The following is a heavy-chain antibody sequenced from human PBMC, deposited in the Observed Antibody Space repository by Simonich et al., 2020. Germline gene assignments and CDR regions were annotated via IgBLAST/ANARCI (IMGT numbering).Heavy chain of an antibody. CDR3: AKDSSLVGATDWFDP. D-gene: IGHD1-26*01. V-gene: IGHV3-23*01. CDR1: GFTFSSYA. J-gene: IGHJ5*02. CDR2: IRGSGGST. Sequence: EVQLLESGGGLVQPGGSLRLSCAASGFTFSSYAMSWVRQAPGKGMGWVSAIRGSGGSTYYADSVKGRFTISRDNSKNTLYLQMNSLRAEDTAVYYCAKDSSLVGATDWFDPWGQGTLVTVSS.